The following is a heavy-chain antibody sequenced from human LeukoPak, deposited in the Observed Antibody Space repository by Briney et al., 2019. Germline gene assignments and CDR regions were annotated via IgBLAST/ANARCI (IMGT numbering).Heavy chain of an antibody. CDR1: GLTVTSDH. D-gene: IGHD6-19*01. Sequence: TGGSLRLSCAASGLTVTSDHMTWVRQAPGKGLEWVSDIYRGGNTYYADSVKGRFTISRDNSKNTLYLHTNSLRVEDTAVYYCARVPYSAGSYYFDYWGQGALVTVSS. CDR3: ARVPYSAGSYYFDY. V-gene: IGHV3-66*01. CDR2: IYRGGNT. J-gene: IGHJ4*02.